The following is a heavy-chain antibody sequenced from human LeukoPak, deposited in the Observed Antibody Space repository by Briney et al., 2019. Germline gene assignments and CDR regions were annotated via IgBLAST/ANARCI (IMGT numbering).Heavy chain of an antibody. D-gene: IGHD5-24*01. Sequence: ASVKVSCKVSGYTLTELSMHWVRQAPGKGLEWMGGFDPEDGETIYAQKFQGRVTMTEDASTDTAYMELSRLRSDDTAVYYCARSYLQMATIRRNAFDIWGQGTMVTVSS. J-gene: IGHJ3*02. CDR2: FDPEDGET. CDR1: GYTLTELS. CDR3: ARSYLQMATIRRNAFDI. V-gene: IGHV1-24*01.